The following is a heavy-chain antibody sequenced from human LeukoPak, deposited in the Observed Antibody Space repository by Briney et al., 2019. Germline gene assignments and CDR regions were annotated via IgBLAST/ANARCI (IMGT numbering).Heavy chain of an antibody. CDR2: IEQDGSDK. J-gene: IGHJ4*02. D-gene: IGHD6-6*01. CDR3: ARVLYSNSNFDY. Sequence: PGGSLRLSCAASGFTFDDYAMHWVRQAPGKGLEWVANIEQDGSDKYYVDSVKGRLTISRDNAKNSLYLQMNNLRAGDAAVYYCARVLYSNSNFDYWGQGTLVTVSS. CDR1: GFTFDDYA. V-gene: IGHV3-7*01.